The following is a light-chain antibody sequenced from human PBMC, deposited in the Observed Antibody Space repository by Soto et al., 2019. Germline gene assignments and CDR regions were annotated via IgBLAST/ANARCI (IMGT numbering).Light chain of an antibody. V-gene: IGKV3-11*01. CDR1: QRFSRY. J-gene: IGKJ4*01. Sequence: VLTQAQGTLSLSPGESATLSCRAIQRFSRYLAGYPQNPGQAPRLLIYDASHRTPGIPARFSGSVSGTDFTITISRLEPEDVAVYYCQQLYTLLTFVGGTKVEI. CDR3: QQLYTLLT. CDR2: DAS.